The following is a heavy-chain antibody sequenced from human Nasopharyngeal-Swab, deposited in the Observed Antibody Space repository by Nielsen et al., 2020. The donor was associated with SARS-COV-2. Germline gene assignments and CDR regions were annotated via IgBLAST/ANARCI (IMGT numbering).Heavy chain of an antibody. CDR1: GGTFSSYA. V-gene: IGHV1-69*04. J-gene: IGHJ4*02. CDR3: AREVMITFGGVIVTHFDY. D-gene: IGHD3-16*02. Sequence: SVKVSCKASGGTFSSYAISWVRQAPGQGLEWMGRIIPILGIANYAQKFQGRVTITADKSTSTAYMELRSLRSDDTAVYYCAREVMITFGGVIVTHFDYWGQGTLVAVSS. CDR2: IIPILGIA.